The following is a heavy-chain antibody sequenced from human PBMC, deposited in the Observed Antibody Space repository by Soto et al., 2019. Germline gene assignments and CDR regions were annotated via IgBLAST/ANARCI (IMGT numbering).Heavy chain of an antibody. J-gene: IGHJ5*02. Sequence: SETLSLTCTVSGGSISSGGYYWSWIRQHPGKGLEWIGYIYYSGSTYYNPSLKSRVTISVDTSKNQFSLKLSSVTAADTAVYYCARDRHYYDSSGYYKGFDPWGQGTLVTVSS. CDR3: ARDRHYYDSSGYYKGFDP. CDR2: IYYSGST. CDR1: GGSISSGGYY. D-gene: IGHD3-22*01. V-gene: IGHV4-31*03.